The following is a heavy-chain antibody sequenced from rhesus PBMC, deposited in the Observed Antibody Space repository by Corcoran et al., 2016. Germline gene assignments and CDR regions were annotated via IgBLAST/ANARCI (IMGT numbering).Heavy chain of an antibody. CDR2: ISGSSCST. J-gene: IGHJ6*01. V-gene: IGHV4-65*01. Sequence: QVQLQESGPGLVKPSETLSLTCAVSGGSISSSNWWSWIRQPPGKGLEWIGYISGSSCSTYYNPSLKSRVTISTDTSKNQFSLKRSSVTAADTAVYYCARREYSSWSGYYGLDSWGQGGVVTVSS. CDR3: ARREYSSWSGYYGLDS. D-gene: IGHD6-13*01. CDR1: GGSISSSNW.